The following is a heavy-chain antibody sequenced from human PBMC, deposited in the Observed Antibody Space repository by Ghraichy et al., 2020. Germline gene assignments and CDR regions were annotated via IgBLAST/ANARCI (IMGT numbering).Heavy chain of an antibody. J-gene: IGHJ2*01. Sequence: SETLSLTCAVYGGSFSGYYWSWIRQPPGKGLEWIGEINHSGSTNYNPSLKSRVTISVDTSKNQFSLKLSSVTAADTAVYYCARIAAAGPTLGYWYFDLWGRGTLVTVSS. D-gene: IGHD6-13*01. CDR3: ARIAAAGPTLGYWYFDL. CDR2: INHSGST. CDR1: GGSFSGYY. V-gene: IGHV4-34*01.